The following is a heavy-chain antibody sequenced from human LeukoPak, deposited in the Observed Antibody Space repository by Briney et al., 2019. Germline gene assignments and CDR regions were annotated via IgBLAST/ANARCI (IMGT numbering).Heavy chain of an antibody. CDR2: ISSSSSYI. J-gene: IGHJ4*02. CDR1: GFTFSSYS. Sequence: GGSLRLSCAASGFTFSSYSMNWVRQAPGKGLEWVSSISSSSSYIYYADSVKGRFTISRDNAKNSLYLQMNSLRAEDTAVYYCARGQYGDYAINYWGQGTLVTVFS. D-gene: IGHD4-17*01. CDR3: ARGQYGDYAINY. V-gene: IGHV3-21*01.